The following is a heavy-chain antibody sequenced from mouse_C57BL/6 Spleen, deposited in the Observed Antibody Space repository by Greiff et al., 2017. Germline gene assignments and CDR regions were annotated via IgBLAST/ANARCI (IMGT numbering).Heavy chain of an antibody. J-gene: IGHJ1*03. Sequence: EVQRVESGGGLVKPGGSLKLSCAASGFTFSSYSMSWVRQTPEQRLEWIATISDGGSYTYYPDNVQGRFPISRDTASNNLYLQMSHLKSEDTAMSYCSGDNYNYDWYFEVWGTGTTVTVSS. V-gene: IGHV5-4*01. CDR2: ISDGGSYT. D-gene: IGHD2-12*01. CDR1: GFTFSSYS. CDR3: SGDNYNYDWYFEV.